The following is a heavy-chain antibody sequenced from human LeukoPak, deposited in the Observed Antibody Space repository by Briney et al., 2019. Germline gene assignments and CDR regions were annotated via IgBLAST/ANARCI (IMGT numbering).Heavy chain of an antibody. CDR1: GFTFNSYA. V-gene: IGHV3-23*01. Sequence: PGGSLRLSCAASGFTFNSYAMGWVRQARGKGLEWVSSISGSGGSTYYADSVKGRFTISRDNSKNTLYLQMNSLRVEDTAVYYCAKGYSSSQEFDYWGQGTLVTVSS. CDR3: AKGYSSSQEFDY. D-gene: IGHD6-6*01. CDR2: ISGSGGST. J-gene: IGHJ4*02.